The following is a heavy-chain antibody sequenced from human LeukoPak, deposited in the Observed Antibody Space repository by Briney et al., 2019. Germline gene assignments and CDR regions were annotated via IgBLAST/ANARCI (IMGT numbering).Heavy chain of an antibody. CDR2: ISSGSITI. CDR3: ARGGALPTSILWGGGFDY. J-gene: IGHJ4*02. D-gene: IGHD2-21*01. V-gene: IGHV3-48*02. Sequence: GGSLRLSCAASGFTFSSYSMNWVRQAPGKGLEWVSYISSGSITIYYADSVKGRFTISRDNAKNSLYLQMNSLRDEDTAVYYCARGGALPTSILWGGGFDYWGQGTLVTVSS. CDR1: GFTFSSYS.